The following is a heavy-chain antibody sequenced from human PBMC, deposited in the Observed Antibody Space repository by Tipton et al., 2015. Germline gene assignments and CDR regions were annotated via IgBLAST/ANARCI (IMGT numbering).Heavy chain of an antibody. V-gene: IGHV3-23*01. Sequence: SLRLSCAASGFSFSNYAMSWVRQAPGKGLGWVSHIGDTGGVTFYADSVKGRFHIYTDNSKNTLYLQMTSLRADDTAVYYCAKDEAATTPGFFDYWGQGTLVTVSS. CDR2: IGDTGGVT. CDR1: GFSFSNYA. J-gene: IGHJ4*02. CDR3: AKDEAATTPGFFDY. D-gene: IGHD1-1*01.